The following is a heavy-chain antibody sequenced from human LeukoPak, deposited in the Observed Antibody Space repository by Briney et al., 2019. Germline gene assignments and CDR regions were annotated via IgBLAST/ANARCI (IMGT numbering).Heavy chain of an antibody. CDR3: TKDYGLDY. J-gene: IGHJ4*02. V-gene: IGHV3-15*01. CDR1: GFTFSNAW. CDR2: IKSIAAGGTT. D-gene: IGHD4-17*01. Sequence: GGSLRLPCAASGFTFSNAWMTWVRQAPGKGLEWVGRIKSIAAGGTTDYAAPVKGRFTISRDDSKNTLYLQMNSLKSEDTAVYYCTKDYGLDYWGQGTLVTVSS.